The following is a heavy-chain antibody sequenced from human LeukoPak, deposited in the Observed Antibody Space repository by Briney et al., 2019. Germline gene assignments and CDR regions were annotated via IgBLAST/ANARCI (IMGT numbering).Heavy chain of an antibody. CDR1: GFTFDRFT. D-gene: IGHD2-21*02. Sequence: GGSLRLSCAASGFTFDRFTIHWVRHTPGKGLEWVSLINRRGHTFYADSVKGRFTISRDNSRNSVFLQMNSLRPGDTALYHCAKEVDCPSDCLFFHSWGQGTLVTVSS. CDR2: INRRGHT. V-gene: IGHV3-43*01. J-gene: IGHJ4*02. CDR3: AKEVDCPSDCLFFHS.